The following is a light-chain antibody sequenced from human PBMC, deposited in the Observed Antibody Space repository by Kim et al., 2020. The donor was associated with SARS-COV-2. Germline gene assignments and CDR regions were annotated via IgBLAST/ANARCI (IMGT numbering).Light chain of an antibody. CDR2: DAY. V-gene: IGKV3-11*01. CDR3: QQRYSWPLT. CDR1: QSVGNF. Sequence: LSPGERATLSCRTSQSVGNFLAWYQQRPGQAPRLLIYDAYIRASDIPARFSGSGSGTDFILTISNLEPEDFASYYCQQRYSWPLTFGGGTKVDIK. J-gene: IGKJ4*01.